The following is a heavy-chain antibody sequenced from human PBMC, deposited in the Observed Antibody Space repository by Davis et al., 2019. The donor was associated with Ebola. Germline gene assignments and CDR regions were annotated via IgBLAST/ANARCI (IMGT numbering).Heavy chain of an antibody. Sequence: AGSLRLSCAASGLTFSSYGMHRVRQAPGKGLECVAVIWYDGSNIYYADSVKGRFTISRDNSKNTLYLQMNSLRAEDTAVYYCANPDYGGSYFDYWGQGTLVTVSS. D-gene: IGHD4-23*01. V-gene: IGHV3-33*06. CDR2: IWYDGSNI. CDR3: ANPDYGGSYFDY. J-gene: IGHJ4*02. CDR1: GLTFSSYG.